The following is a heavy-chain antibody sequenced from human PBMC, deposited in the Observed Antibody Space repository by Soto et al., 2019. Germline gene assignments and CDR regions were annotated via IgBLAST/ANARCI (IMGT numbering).Heavy chain of an antibody. CDR3: ARVGSCSGGSCYDWFDP. D-gene: IGHD2-15*01. CDR1: GGSISSGGYY. CDR2: IYYSGST. V-gene: IGHV4-31*03. Sequence: QVQLQESGPGLVKPSQTLSLTCTVSGGSISSGGYYWSWIRQHPGKGLEWIGYIYYSGSTYYNPSLTSRFTISVDTSKNQFSLTVCCVAAADTAVYYCARVGSCSGGSCYDWFDPWGQGTLVTVSS. J-gene: IGHJ5*02.